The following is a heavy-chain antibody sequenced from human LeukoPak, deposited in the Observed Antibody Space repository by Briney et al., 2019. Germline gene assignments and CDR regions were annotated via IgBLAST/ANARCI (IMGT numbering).Heavy chain of an antibody. D-gene: IGHD3-3*01. J-gene: IGHJ6*02. CDR2: IYSGGST. CDR3: ARVQRLPTYYDFGSPGYSMDV. CDR1: GFTVSSNY. Sequence: GGSLRLSCAASGFTVSSNYMSWVRQAPGKGLEWVSVIYSGGSTYYADSVKGRFTISRDNSKNTLYLQMNSLRAEDTAVYYCARVQRLPTYYDFGSPGYSMDVWGQGPTVTVSS. V-gene: IGHV3-53*01.